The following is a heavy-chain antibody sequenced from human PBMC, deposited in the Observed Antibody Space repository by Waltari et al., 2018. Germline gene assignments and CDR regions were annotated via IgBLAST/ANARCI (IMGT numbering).Heavy chain of an antibody. D-gene: IGHD3-3*01. Sequence: QVQLQQWGAGLLKPSETLSLTCAVYGGSFSVYYWSWIRQPPGKGLEWIGEINHSGSTNYNLSLKSRVTISVDTSKNQFSLKLSSVTAADTAVYYCARDPGVVIINRTFDPWGQGTLVTVSS. CDR1: GGSFSVYY. CDR2: INHSGST. V-gene: IGHV4-34*01. CDR3: ARDPGVVIINRTFDP. J-gene: IGHJ5*02.